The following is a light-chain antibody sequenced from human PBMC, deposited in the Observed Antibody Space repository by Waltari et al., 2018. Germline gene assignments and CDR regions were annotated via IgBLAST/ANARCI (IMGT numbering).Light chain of an antibody. CDR1: SSDVGGYNY. Sequence: QSALTQPASVSGSPGQSIPLSCTGTSSDVGGYNYVSWYQQHPGKAPKVMIYEVSNRPSGVSNRFSGSKSGNTASLTISGLQAEDEADYYCTSYASSNTLVVFGGGTKLTVL. J-gene: IGLJ2*01. CDR3: TSYASSNTLVV. CDR2: EVS. V-gene: IGLV2-14*01.